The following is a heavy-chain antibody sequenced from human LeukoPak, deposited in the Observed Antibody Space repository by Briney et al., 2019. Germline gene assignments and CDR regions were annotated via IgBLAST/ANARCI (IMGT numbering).Heavy chain of an antibody. Sequence: SQTLSLTCAVYGGSFSGYYCSWIRQPPRKGLEWIGEINHSGSTNYNPSLKSRVTISVDTSKNQFSLKLSSVTAADTAVYYCARGAIAARRFDYWGQGTLVTVSS. J-gene: IGHJ4*02. V-gene: IGHV4-34*01. CDR3: ARGAIAARRFDY. CDR1: GGSFSGYY. D-gene: IGHD6-6*01. CDR2: INHSGST.